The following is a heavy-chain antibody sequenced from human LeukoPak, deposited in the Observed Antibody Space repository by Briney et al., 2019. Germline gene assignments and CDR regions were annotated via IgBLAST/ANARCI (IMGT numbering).Heavy chain of an antibody. CDR2: IYYTGST. J-gene: IGHJ4*02. V-gene: IGHV4-39*01. CDR1: GSSITSVSHY. CDR3: ARRWGNIVGVTYEY. Sequence: PSETLSLTCTISGSSITSVSHYWGWIRQPPGKGREWIGDIYYTGSTYSSPSLRSRVTMYVHTSENQFSLRLNSVTAVDTAVYYCARRWGNIVGVTYEYWGQGTLVTVSS. D-gene: IGHD3-16*01.